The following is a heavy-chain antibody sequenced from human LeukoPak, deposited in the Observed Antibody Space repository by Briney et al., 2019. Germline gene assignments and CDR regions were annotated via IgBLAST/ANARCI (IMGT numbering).Heavy chain of an antibody. V-gene: IGHV3-53*01. D-gene: IGHD3-22*01. J-gene: IGHJ3*02. CDR3: ASPSEYYDSSGYYSWAFDI. CDR2: IYSGGST. CDR1: GFTVSSNY. Sequence: GGFLRLSCAASGFTVSSNYMSWVRQAPGKGLGWVSVIYSGGSTYYADSVKGRFTISRDNSKNTLYLQMNSLRAEDTAVYYCASPSEYYDSSGYYSWAFDIWGQGTMVTVSS.